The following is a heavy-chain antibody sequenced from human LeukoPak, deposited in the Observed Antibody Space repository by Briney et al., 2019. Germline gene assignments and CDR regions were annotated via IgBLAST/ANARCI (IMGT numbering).Heavy chain of an antibody. Sequence: PSETLSLTCAVYGGSFSGYYWSWIRQPPGKGLEWIGEINHSGSTNYNPSLKSRVTISVDTSKNQFSLKLSSVTAADTAVFYCARGEARGSGTVYLDSWGRGILVTVSS. J-gene: IGHJ4*02. CDR2: INHSGST. V-gene: IGHV4-34*01. CDR1: GGSFSGYY. D-gene: IGHD3-10*01. CDR3: ARGEARGSGTVYLDS.